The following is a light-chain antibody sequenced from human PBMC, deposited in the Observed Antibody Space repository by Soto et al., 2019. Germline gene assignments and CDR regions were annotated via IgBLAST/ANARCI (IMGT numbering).Light chain of an antibody. J-gene: IGKJ5*01. V-gene: IGKV2-24*01. CDR1: QSVVHSDGNTF. CDR3: MQATQFPLT. CDR2: KIS. Sequence: DIVMTQTPLPSPVTLGQPASISCRSSQSVVHSDGNTFLSWLQQRPGKPPRLLIYKISNRFCGVPDRFSGSGAGTDFTLKISGVEAEDVGVYYCMQATQFPLTFGQGTRLQIK.